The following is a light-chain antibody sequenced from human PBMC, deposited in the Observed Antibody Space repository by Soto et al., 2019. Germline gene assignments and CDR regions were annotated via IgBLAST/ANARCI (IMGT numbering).Light chain of an antibody. V-gene: IGKV3-15*01. J-gene: IGKJ4*01. CDR3: QQLNTYPLT. CDR2: GAS. Sequence: EIVMTQSPATLSVSPGERATLSCMASQSVSSNLAWYQQKPGQAPRLLIYGASTRATGIPARFSGSGSGTDCTLTISSLQPEDVATYYCQQLNTYPLTLGGGTKVDIK. CDR1: QSVSSN.